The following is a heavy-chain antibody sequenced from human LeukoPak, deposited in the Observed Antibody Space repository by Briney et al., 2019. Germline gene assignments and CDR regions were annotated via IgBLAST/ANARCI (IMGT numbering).Heavy chain of an antibody. Sequence: GGSLRLSCTASGFTFSSYYMSWVRQIPGKGLEWVANINQGGNEKYYGDSVRGRLTISRDNAKSSLYLQMNSLRAEDTAVYFCARVLAAWYMDVWGKGTSVTVSS. CDR2: INQGGNEK. D-gene: IGHD6-13*01. V-gene: IGHV3-7*01. CDR3: ARVLAAWYMDV. CDR1: GFTFSSYY. J-gene: IGHJ6*03.